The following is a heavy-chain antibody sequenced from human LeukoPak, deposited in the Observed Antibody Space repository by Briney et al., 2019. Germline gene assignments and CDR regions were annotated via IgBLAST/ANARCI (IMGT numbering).Heavy chain of an antibody. CDR2: INPSGGST. CDR1: GYTFTSYY. J-gene: IGHJ6*03. Sequence: ASVKVSCKASGYTFTSYYMHWVRQAPGQGLEWMGIINPSGGSTIYAQKFQGRVTMTRDTSTSTVYMELSSLRSEDTAVYYCARAPPSGSVTMIVVVIARNYYMDVWGKGTTVTVSS. D-gene: IGHD3-22*01. CDR3: ARAPPSGSVTMIVVVIARNYYMDV. V-gene: IGHV1-46*01.